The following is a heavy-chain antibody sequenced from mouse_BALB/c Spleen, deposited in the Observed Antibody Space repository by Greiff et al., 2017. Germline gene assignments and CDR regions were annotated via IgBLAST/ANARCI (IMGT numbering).Heavy chain of an antibody. Sequence: VQLQQSGPELVKPGASVKMSCKASGYTFTDYVISWVKQRTGQGLEWIGEIYPGSGSTYYNEKFKGKATLTADKSSSTAYMQLSSLTSEDSAVYFCARRGRYDTWFAYWGQGTLVTVSA. J-gene: IGHJ3*01. CDR2: IYPGSGST. CDR1: GYTFTDYV. CDR3: ARRGRYDTWFAY. V-gene: IGHV1-77*01. D-gene: IGHD2-14*01.